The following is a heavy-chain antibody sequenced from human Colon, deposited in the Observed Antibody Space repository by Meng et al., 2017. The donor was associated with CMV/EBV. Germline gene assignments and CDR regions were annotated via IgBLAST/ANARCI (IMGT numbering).Heavy chain of an antibody. D-gene: IGHD2-21*02. CDR3: ARGLLTNHYYGWDV. J-gene: IGHJ6*02. Sequence: GGPLRLSCAASGFTLGDYYVDWVRQAPGKGLEWVGRTRNKANRYSTEYAASVQGRFTISRDDSKNSVYLQMNSLNSEDTALYFCARGLLTNHYYGWDVWGQGTTVTVSS. V-gene: IGHV3-72*01. CDR2: TRNKANRYST. CDR1: GFTLGDYY.